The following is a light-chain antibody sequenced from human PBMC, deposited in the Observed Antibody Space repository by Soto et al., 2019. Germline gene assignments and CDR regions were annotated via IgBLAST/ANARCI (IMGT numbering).Light chain of an antibody. V-gene: IGKV3-20*01. CDR3: QQYGSSPYT. CDR2: GAS. CDR1: QSVSSSY. J-gene: IGKJ2*01. Sequence: EIVLTQSPGTLSLSPGERATLSCRASQSVSSSYLAWYQQKPGQAPRLLIYGASSRATGIPDRFSGSGTGTDFTLTISSLEPGDLAVYYCQQYGSSPYTFGQGTKLEIK.